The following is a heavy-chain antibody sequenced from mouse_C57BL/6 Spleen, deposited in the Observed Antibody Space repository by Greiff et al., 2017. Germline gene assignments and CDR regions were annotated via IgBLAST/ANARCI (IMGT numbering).Heavy chain of an antibody. CDR2: IHPNSGST. V-gene: IGHV1-64*01. Sequence: VQLQQPGAELVKPGASVKLSCKASGYTFTSYWLHWVKQRPGQGLEWIGMIHPNSGSTNYNEKFKSKATLTVDKSSSTAYMQLSSLTSEDSAVYYCARADYYGSYYYAMDYWGQGTSVTVSS. CDR3: ARADYYGSYYYAMDY. J-gene: IGHJ4*01. CDR1: GYTFTSYW. D-gene: IGHD1-1*01.